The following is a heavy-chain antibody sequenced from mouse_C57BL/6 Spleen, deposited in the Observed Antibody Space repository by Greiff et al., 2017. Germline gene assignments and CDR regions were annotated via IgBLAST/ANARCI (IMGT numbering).Heavy chain of an antibody. Sequence: QVQLQQPGAELVRPGSSVKLSCKASGYTFTSYWMHWVKQRPIQGLEWIGNIDPSDSETHYNQKFKDKATLTVDKSSSTAYMQLSSLTSEDSAVYYCAGGDGYYDYYAMDYWGQGTSVTVSS. V-gene: IGHV1-52*01. CDR2: IDPSDSET. CDR1: GYTFTSYW. D-gene: IGHD2-3*01. J-gene: IGHJ4*01. CDR3: AGGDGYYDYYAMDY.